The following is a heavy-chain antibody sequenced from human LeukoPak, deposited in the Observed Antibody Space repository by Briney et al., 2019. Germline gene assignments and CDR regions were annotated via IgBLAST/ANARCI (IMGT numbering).Heavy chain of an antibody. J-gene: IGHJ4*02. CDR1: EYTFTGYY. V-gene: IGHV1-2*02. D-gene: IGHD1-26*01. CDR3: AREGYAGSCFDY. CDR2: INPNSGGT. Sequence: GASVKVSCKASEYTFTGYYMHWVRQAPGQGVEWMGWINPNSGGTNYAQKFQGRVTMTSDTSISTAYMGLTRLTSDDTAVYYCAREGYAGSCFDYWGQGTLVTVSS.